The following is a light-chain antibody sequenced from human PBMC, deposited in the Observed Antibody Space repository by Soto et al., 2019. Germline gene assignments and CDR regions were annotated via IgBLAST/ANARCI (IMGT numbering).Light chain of an antibody. Sequence: QSVLTQPPSVSGAPGQRVTISCTGSSSNIGAGYDVHWYQQLPGTAPKLLIYGNSNRPSGVPDRFSGSKSGTSASLAITGLQAEDEADYYRQSYDSNLSGVVFGGRTKLTVL. CDR2: GNS. CDR1: SSNIGAGYD. CDR3: QSYDSNLSGVV. V-gene: IGLV1-40*01. J-gene: IGLJ2*01.